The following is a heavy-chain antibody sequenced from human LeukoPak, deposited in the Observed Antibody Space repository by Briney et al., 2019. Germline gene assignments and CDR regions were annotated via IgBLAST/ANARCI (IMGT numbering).Heavy chain of an antibody. J-gene: IGHJ4*02. CDR1: GGTFSSYA. V-gene: IGHV1-69*10. CDR3: ATPGGGIEKYYYDSSGLFAY. D-gene: IGHD3-22*01. Sequence: ASVKVSCKASGGTFSSYAISWVRQAPGQGLEWMGGIIPILGTANYAQKFQGRVTITADKSTSTAYMELSSLRSEDTAVYYCATPGGGIEKYYYDSSGLFAYWGQGPLVTVSS. CDR2: IIPILGTA.